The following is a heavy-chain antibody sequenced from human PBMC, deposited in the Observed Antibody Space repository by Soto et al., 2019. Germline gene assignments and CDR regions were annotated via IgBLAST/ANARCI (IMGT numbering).Heavy chain of an antibody. CDR2: IYYSGST. D-gene: IGHD2-2*01. CDR3: ARHSRSIVVVPAAIHY. V-gene: IGHV4-39*01. CDR1: GCSISISSYY. Sequence: QLQLQESGPGLVKPSETLSLTCTVSGCSISISSYYWGWIRQPPGNGLELIWSIYYSGSTYYNPSLKSRVTISVDTSKNQFSLKLSSVTAADTAVYYCARHSRSIVVVPAAIHYWGQGTLVTVSS. J-gene: IGHJ4*02.